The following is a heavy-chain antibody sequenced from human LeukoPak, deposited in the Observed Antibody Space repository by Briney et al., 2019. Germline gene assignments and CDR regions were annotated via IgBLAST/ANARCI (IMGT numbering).Heavy chain of an antibody. V-gene: IGHV4-4*09. Sequence: SETLSLTCTVSGGSISSYYWSWFRQPPGKGLEWIRYIYTSGSTNYNPPLKSRVTISVDTSKNQFSLKLSSVTAADTAVYYCARHPSFPYLRGWFDPWGQGTLVTVSS. CDR1: GGSISSYY. D-gene: IGHD2-2*01. CDR3: ARHPSFPYLRGWFDP. CDR2: IYTSGST. J-gene: IGHJ5*02.